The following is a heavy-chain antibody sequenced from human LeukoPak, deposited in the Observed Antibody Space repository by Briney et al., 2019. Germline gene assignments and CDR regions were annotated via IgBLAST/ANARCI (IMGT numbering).Heavy chain of an antibody. D-gene: IGHD7-27*01. V-gene: IGHV3-23*01. CDR2: ITSRSIT. J-gene: IGHJ4*02. CDR1: GFTFSSYA. Sequence: PGGSLRLSCAASGFTFSSYAMHWVRQAPGKGLEWVSGITSRSITCYADSVKGRFTISRDNSKNMVWLQINSPTVEDTATYYCAKDGNWARFEDWGQGTLVTVSS. CDR3: AKDGNWARFED.